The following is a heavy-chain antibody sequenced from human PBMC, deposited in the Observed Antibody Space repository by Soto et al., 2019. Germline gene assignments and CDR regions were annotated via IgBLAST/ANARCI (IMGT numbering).Heavy chain of an antibody. J-gene: IGHJ5*02. CDR3: ARGGPAAGTDWFDP. D-gene: IGHD6-13*01. CDR2: VSSTGSS. Sequence: PSETLSLTCTVSGDSISNYYWSWIRQSAEKRLEWIGRVSSTGSSYYNTSLKSRVTISVDTSKNQVSLNLTSVTAADTAVYYCARGGPAAGTDWFDPWGQGTLVTVSS. V-gene: IGHV4-4*07. CDR1: GDSISNYY.